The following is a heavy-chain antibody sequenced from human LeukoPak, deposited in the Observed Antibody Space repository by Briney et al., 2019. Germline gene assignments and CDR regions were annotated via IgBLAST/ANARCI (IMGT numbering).Heavy chain of an antibody. J-gene: IGHJ6*02. CDR1: GFTFSSYG. D-gene: IGHD2-21*02. CDR2: ISYDGSNK. Sequence: PGRSLRLSCAASGFTFSSYGMHWVRQAPGKGLEWVAVISYDGSNKYYADSVKGRFTISRDNSKNTLYLQMNSLRAEDTAVYYCSRDSLSSCGGDCYSGLDVWGQGTTVTVSS. V-gene: IGHV3-30*03. CDR3: SRDSLSSCGGDCYSGLDV.